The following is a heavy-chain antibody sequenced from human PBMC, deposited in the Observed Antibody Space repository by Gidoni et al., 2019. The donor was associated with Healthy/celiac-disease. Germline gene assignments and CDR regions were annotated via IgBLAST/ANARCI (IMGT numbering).Heavy chain of an antibody. CDR2: LYYSVST. CDR3: ARARVSKQQPPGGLRFDP. Sequence: QVQLQESGPGLVKPSETLSLTCTVSGGSIRSYYWSWIRQPPGKGLEWFGYLYYSVSTNYNPSLKSRVTISVDTSKNQFSLKLSSVTAADTAVYYCARARVSKQQPPGGLRFDPWGQGTLVTVSS. D-gene: IGHD6-13*01. V-gene: IGHV4-59*01. CDR1: GGSIRSYY. J-gene: IGHJ5*02.